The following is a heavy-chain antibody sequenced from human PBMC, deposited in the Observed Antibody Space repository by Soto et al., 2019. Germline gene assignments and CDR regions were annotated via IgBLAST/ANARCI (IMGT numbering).Heavy chain of an antibody. V-gene: IGHV1-69*13. D-gene: IGHD2-2*02. Sequence: SVKVSCKASGGTFSSYAISWVRQAPGQGLEWMGGIIPIFGTANYAQKFQGRVTITADESTSTAYMELSSLRSEDTAVYYCARDWINVVVPAAIRFPGMDVWGQGTMVTVSS. CDR1: GGTFSSYA. J-gene: IGHJ6*02. CDR3: ARDWINVVVPAAIRFPGMDV. CDR2: IIPIFGTA.